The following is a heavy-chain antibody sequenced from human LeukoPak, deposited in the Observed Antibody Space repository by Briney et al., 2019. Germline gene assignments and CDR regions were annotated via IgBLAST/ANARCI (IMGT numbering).Heavy chain of an antibody. CDR1: GYSISSGYY. V-gene: IGHV4-38-2*02. D-gene: IGHD2-2*01. CDR2: IYHSGST. CDR3: ARDTSALPPAFDY. Sequence: SETLSLTCTVSGYSISSGYYWGWIRQPPGKGLEWIGSIYHSGSTYYNPSLKSRVTISVDTSKNQFSLKLSSVTAADTAVYYCARDTSALPPAFDYWGQGTLVTVSS. J-gene: IGHJ4*02.